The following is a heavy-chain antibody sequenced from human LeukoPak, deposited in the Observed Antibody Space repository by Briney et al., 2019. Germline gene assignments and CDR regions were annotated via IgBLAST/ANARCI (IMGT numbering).Heavy chain of an antibody. CDR3: AKDGGTAMVLSDIFDY. Sequence: PGGSLRLSCAASGFTFSSYAMSWVRQAPGKGLEWVSAISGSGGSTYYADSVKGRFTISRDNSKNTLYLQMNSLRAEDTAVYYCAKDGGTAMVLSDIFDYWGQGTLVTVSS. V-gene: IGHV3-23*01. CDR2: ISGSGGST. D-gene: IGHD5-18*01. CDR1: GFTFSSYA. J-gene: IGHJ4*02.